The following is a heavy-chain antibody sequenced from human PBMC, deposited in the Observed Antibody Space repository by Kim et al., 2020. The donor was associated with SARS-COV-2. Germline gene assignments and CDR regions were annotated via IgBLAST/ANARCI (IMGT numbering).Heavy chain of an antibody. CDR3: AKGPLPYSSGWYGDYYYGMDV. J-gene: IGHJ6*02. V-gene: IGHV3-30*18. CDR1: GFTFSSYG. Sequence: GRSLRLSCAASGFTFSSYGMHWVRQAPGKGLEWVAVISYDGSNKYYADSVKGRFTISRDNSKNTLYLQMNSLRAEDTAVYYCAKGPLPYSSGWYGDYYYGMDVWGQGTTVTVSS. CDR2: ISYDGSNK. D-gene: IGHD6-19*01.